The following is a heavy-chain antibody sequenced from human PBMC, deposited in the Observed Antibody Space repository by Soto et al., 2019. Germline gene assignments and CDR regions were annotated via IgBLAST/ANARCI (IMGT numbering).Heavy chain of an antibody. CDR3: ARDGGYTVTTTYSYHGMDV. CDR2: IWYDGSNT. D-gene: IGHD4-4*01. J-gene: IGHJ6*02. CDR1: GFTFSSYG. V-gene: IGHV3-33*01. Sequence: QVQLVESGGGVVQPGKSLRLSCEASGFTFSSYGMHWVHQAPGKGLEWVAVIWYDGSNTFHADSVRGRFTISRDTSKNTLYLQMNNLRADDTAVYYCARDGGYTVTTTYSYHGMDVWGRGTTVTVSS.